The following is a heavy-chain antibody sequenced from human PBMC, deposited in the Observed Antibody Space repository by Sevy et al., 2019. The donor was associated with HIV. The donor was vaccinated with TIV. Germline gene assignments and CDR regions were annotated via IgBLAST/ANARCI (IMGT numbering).Heavy chain of an antibody. J-gene: IGHJ4*02. CDR1: GFTFDDYA. Sequence: GGSLRLSCAASGFTFDDYAMHWVRQAPGKGLEWVSGISWNSGSIGYADSVKGRFTISRDNAKNSLYLQMNSLRAEDTTLYYCAKERSGCYFNYWGQGTLVTVSS. V-gene: IGHV3-9*01. CDR2: ISWNSGSI. D-gene: IGHD1-26*01. CDR3: AKERSGCYFNY.